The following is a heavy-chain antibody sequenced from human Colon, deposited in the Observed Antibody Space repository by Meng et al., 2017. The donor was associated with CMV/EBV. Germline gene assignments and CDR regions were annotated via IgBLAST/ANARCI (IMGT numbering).Heavy chain of an antibody. Sequence: GESLKISCEGSGYSFTNYWVAWVRQVPGKGLEWMGMVYPGDSDSKYSPSFQGQVTISADKSITTAYLQWSSLKASDTAIYYCARGSDDYGDFLFDYWGQGTPVTVSS. CDR2: VYPGDSDS. J-gene: IGHJ4*02. V-gene: IGHV5-51*01. D-gene: IGHD4-17*01. CDR3: ARGSDDYGDFLFDY. CDR1: GYSFTNYW.